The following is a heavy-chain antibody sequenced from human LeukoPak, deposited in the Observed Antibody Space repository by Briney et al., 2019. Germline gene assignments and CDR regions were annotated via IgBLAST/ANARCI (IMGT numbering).Heavy chain of an antibody. CDR2: IYYSEST. J-gene: IGHJ6*02. CDR3: ARASMIVEVYYYYGMDV. V-gene: IGHV4-31*03. CDR1: GGSISSGGYY. D-gene: IGHD3-22*01. Sequence: PSQTLSLTCTVSGGSISSGGYYLSWIRQHPGKGLEWIVYIYYSESTYYNPSLKSRVTISVDTSKDQFSLKLSSVTAADTAVYYCARASMIVEVYYYYGMDVWGQGTTVTVSS.